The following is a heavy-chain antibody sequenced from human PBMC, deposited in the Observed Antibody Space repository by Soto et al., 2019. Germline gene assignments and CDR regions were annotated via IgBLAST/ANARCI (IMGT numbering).Heavy chain of an antibody. J-gene: IGHJ4*02. CDR3: ARDDDDTSHYGIFHY. V-gene: IGHV3-74*01. Sequence: GGSLRLSCAASGFPWMHWVRQRPGKGMEWVSEIDSDGSSTDYADSVKGRFTISRDNSKNTVYLQMDSLRAEDTAVYYCARDDDDTSHYGIFHYWGQGT. CDR2: IDSDGSST. CDR1: GFPW. D-gene: IGHD3-22*01.